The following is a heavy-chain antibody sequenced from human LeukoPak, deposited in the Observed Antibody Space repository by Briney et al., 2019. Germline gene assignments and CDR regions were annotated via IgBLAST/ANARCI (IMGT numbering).Heavy chain of an antibody. J-gene: IGHJ4*02. CDR2: IIPILGIA. D-gene: IGHD1-26*01. V-gene: IGHV1-69*04. CDR1: GGTFSGYA. CDR3: AREVVVGATSCFDY. Sequence: PVKVSCKASGGTFSGYAISWVRQAPGQGLEWMGRIIPILGIANYAQKFQGRVTITADKSTSTAYMELSSLRSEDTAVYYCAREVVVGATSCFDYWGQGTLVTVSS.